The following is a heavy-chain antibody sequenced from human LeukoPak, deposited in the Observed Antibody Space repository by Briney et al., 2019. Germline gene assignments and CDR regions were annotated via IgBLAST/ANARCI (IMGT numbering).Heavy chain of an antibody. CDR1: GYTFTGYY. V-gene: IGHV1-2*02. J-gene: IGHJ5*02. D-gene: IGHD2-15*01. CDR2: INPNSGGT. CDR3: ARARRYCSGGSCYPLYNWFDP. Sequence: EASVKVSCKASGYTFTGYYMHWVRQAPGQGLEWMGWINPNSGGTNYAQKFQGRVTMTRDTSISTAYMELSRLRSDDTAVYYCARARRYCSGGSCYPLYNWFDPWGQGTLVTVSS.